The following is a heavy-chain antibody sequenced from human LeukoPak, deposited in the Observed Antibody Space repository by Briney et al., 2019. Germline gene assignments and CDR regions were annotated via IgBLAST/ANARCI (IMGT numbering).Heavy chain of an antibody. J-gene: IGHJ4*02. CDR3: ARVHCTNGVCYTGYYFDY. CDR1: GGSPSSYH. D-gene: IGHD2-8*01. Sequence: SETLSLTCAVYGGSPSSYHWTWVRQSPGKGMGWIGEISHSGSINYNPSLKSRVAISIDTSKNQFSLKLSSVTAADTAVYYRARVHCTNGVCYTGYYFDYWGQGTLVTVSS. V-gene: IGHV4-34*01. CDR2: ISHSGSI.